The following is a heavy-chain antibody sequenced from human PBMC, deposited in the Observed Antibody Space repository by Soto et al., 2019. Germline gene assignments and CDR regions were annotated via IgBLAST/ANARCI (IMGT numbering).Heavy chain of an antibody. CDR1: GGSISNYY. J-gene: IGHJ4*02. V-gene: IGHV4-59*01. D-gene: IGHD1-26*01. CDR3: AGHFVSGSYNQPFDY. CDR2: IYYSGST. Sequence: PSETLSLTCTVSGGSISNYYWSWIRQPPGKGLEWIGYIYYSGSTNYNPSLKSRVTISVDTSKNQFSLKLSSVTATDTAVFYCAGHFVSGSYNQPFDYWGQGTLVTVSS.